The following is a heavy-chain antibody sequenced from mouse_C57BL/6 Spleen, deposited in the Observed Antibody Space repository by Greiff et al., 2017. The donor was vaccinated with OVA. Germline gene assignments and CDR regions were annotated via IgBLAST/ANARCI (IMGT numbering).Heavy chain of an antibody. CDR2: IDPSDSYT. V-gene: IGHV1-59*01. CDR1: GYTFTSYW. D-gene: IGHD3-3*01. J-gene: IGHJ2*01. Sequence: QVQLQQPGAELVRPGTSVKLSCKASGYTFTSYWMHWVKQRPGQGLEWIGVIDPSDSYTNYNQKFKGKATFTVDTSSSTAYMQLSSLTSEASAFYYCARTREDYWGQGTTLTVSS. CDR3: ARTREDY.